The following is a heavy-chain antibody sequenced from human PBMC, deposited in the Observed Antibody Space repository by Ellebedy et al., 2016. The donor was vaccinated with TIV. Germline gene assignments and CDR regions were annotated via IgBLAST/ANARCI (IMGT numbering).Heavy chain of an antibody. CDR3: ARDPSSPVAGNFDY. D-gene: IGHD6-19*01. V-gene: IGHV3-11*05. J-gene: IGHJ4*02. CDR1: GFTFSDYY. CDR2: ISSSSSYT. Sequence: GESLKISCAASGFTFSDYYMSWIRQAPGKGLEWVSYISSSSSYTNYADSVKGRFTISRDNAKNSLYLQMNSLRAEDTAVYYCARDPSSPVAGNFDYWGQGTLVTVSS.